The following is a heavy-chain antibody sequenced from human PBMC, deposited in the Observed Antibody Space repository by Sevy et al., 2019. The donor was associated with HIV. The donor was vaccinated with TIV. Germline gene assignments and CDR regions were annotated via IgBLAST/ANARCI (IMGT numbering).Heavy chain of an antibody. CDR1: GFTFSNFG. J-gene: IGHJ4*02. D-gene: IGHD6-13*01. V-gene: IGHV3-30*02. Sequence: GGSLRLSCTASGFTFSNFGMRWVRQVPGKGLEWVTFIRYDGSDKYYAASVKGRFTISRDDSKNTLYLQMDSLRAEDTAIYYCAKHLAGPGRRYFDYWGQGTLVTVSS. CDR2: IRYDGSDK. CDR3: AKHLAGPGRRYFDY.